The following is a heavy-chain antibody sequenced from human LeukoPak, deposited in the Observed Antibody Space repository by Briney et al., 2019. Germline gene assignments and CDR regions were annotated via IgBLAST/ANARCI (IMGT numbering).Heavy chain of an antibody. Sequence: SETLSLTCTVSGGSISSSSYYWGWIRQPPGKGLGWIGSIYYSGSTYYNPSLKSRVTISLDTSKNQFSLRLSSVTAADTAVYYCARLWDSFDYWGQGTLVTVSS. D-gene: IGHD1-26*01. J-gene: IGHJ4*02. CDR2: IYYSGST. CDR3: ARLWDSFDY. V-gene: IGHV4-39*07. CDR1: GGSISSSSYY.